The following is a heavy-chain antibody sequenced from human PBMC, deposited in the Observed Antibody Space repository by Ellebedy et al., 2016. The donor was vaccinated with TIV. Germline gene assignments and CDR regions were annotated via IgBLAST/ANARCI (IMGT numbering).Heavy chain of an antibody. CDR3: ARSFGPGYAFDI. Sequence: HTRGSLRLSCAASGFTFSSYWMHWVRQAPGKGLVWVSRINGARDGHSTSYADSVKGRFTSPRDNAKNTLYVQMHSPRAEDTAVYYCARSFGPGYAFDIWGQGTVVTVSS. J-gene: IGHJ3*02. D-gene: IGHD3-3*01. CDR2: INGARDGHST. CDR1: GFTFSSYW. V-gene: IGHV3-74*01.